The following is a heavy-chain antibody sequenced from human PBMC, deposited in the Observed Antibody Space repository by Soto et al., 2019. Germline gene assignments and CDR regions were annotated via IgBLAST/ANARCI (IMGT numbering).Heavy chain of an antibody. CDR1: GFTFSSYW. J-gene: IGHJ3*02. V-gene: IGHV3-74*01. CDR2: INSDGSST. CDR3: ARDFPNIVATIRAFDI. Sequence: GGSLRLSCAASGFTFSSYWMHWVRQAPGKGLVWVSRINSDGSSTSYADSVKGRFTISRDNAKKTLYLQMNSLRAEDTAVYYCARDFPNIVATIRAFDIWGQGTMVTVS. D-gene: IGHD5-12*01.